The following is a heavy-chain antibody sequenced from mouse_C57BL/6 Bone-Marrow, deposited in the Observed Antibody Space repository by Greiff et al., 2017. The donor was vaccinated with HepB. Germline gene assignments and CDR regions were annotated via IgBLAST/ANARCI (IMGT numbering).Heavy chain of an antibody. CDR1: GYAFSSSW. CDR2: IYPGAGDP. Sequence: QVQLQQSGPELVKPGASVKISCKASGYAFSSSWMNWVKQRPGKGLEWIGLIYPGAGDPNYNGKFKGKATLTADKSSSTAYMQLRSLTSEDSAVYFCARTIYYYGSSYFYYAMDYWGQGTSVTVSS. D-gene: IGHD1-1*01. V-gene: IGHV1-82*01. J-gene: IGHJ4*01. CDR3: ARTIYYYGSSYFYYAMDY.